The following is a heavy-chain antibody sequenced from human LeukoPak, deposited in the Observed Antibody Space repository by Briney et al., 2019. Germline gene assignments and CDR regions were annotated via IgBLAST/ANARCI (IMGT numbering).Heavy chain of an antibody. CDR3: ARLLRGYSGYDIADY. Sequence: SETLSLTCAVYGGSFSGYYWSWIRQPPGKGLEWIGEINHSGSTNYNPSLKSRVTISVDTSKNQFSLKLSSVTAADTAVYYCARLLRGYSGYDIADYWGQGTLVTVSS. CDR1: GGSFSGYY. CDR2: INHSGST. V-gene: IGHV4-34*01. D-gene: IGHD5-12*01. J-gene: IGHJ4*02.